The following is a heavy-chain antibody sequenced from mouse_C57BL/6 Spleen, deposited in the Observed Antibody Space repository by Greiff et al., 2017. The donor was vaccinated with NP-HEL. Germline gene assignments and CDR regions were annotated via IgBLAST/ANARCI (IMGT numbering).Heavy chain of an antibody. J-gene: IGHJ2*01. CDR2: IDPSDSYT. D-gene: IGHD2-3*01. CDR1: GYTFTSYW. CDR3: ASGGYYDY. V-gene: IGHV1-69*01. Sequence: VQLQQSGAELVMPGASVKLSCKASGYTFTSYWMHWVKQRPGQGLEWIGEIDPSDSYTNYNQKFKGKSTLTVDKSSSTAYMQLSSLTSEDSAVYYCASGGYYDYWGQGTTLTVSS.